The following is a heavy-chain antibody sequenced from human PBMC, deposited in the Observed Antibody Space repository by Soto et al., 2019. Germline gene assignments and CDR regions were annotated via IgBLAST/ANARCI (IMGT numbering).Heavy chain of an antibody. V-gene: IGHV4-39*07. CDR1: GGSISSSSYY. CDR3: ARVPTTVVTPIWYFDL. Sequence: SETLSLTCTVSGGSISSSSYYWGWIRQPPGKGLEWIGSIYYSGSTYYNPSLKSRVTISVDTSKNQFSLKLSSVTAADTAVYYCARVPTTVVTPIWYFDLWGRGTLVTVSS. J-gene: IGHJ2*01. D-gene: IGHD4-17*01. CDR2: IYYSGST.